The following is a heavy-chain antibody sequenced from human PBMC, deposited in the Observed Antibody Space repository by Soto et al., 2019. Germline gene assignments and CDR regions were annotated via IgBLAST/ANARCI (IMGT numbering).Heavy chain of an antibody. Sequence: GGSLRLSCAASGFTFSTYSMNWVRQAPGKGLEWVSSISSSSSYIYYADSLKGRFTISRDNAKNSLYLQMNSRRAEDTAVYYCARDRIHGDYTGDAFDIWGQGTMVTV. CDR2: ISSSSSYI. CDR1: GFTFSTYS. D-gene: IGHD4-17*01. CDR3: ARDRIHGDYTGDAFDI. J-gene: IGHJ3*02. V-gene: IGHV3-21*01.